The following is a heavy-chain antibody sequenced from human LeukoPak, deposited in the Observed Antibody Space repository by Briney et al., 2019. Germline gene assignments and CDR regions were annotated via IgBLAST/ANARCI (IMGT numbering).Heavy chain of an antibody. CDR1: GFTFSSYG. CDR2: ISYDGSNK. V-gene: IGHV3-30*03. Sequence: PGGSLRLSCAASGFTFSSYGMHWVRQAPGKGLEWVAVISYDGSNKYYADSVKGRFTISRDNSKNTLYLQMNSLRAEDTAVYYCWGGAISSDYWGQGTLVTVSS. D-gene: IGHD2-21*01. J-gene: IGHJ4*02. CDR3: WGGAISSDY.